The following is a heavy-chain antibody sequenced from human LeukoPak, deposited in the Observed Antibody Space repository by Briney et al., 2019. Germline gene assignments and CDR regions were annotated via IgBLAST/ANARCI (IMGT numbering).Heavy chain of an antibody. CDR1: GYTFTGYY. CDR2: INPNSGGT. J-gene: IGHJ4*02. V-gene: IGHV1-2*02. CDR3: ARTYPYDILTGYYWGFDY. Sequence: ASVKVSCKASGYTFTGYYMHWVRQAPGQGLEWMGWINPNSGGTNYAQKFQGRVTMTRDTSISTAYMELSMLRSDDTAVYYCARTYPYDILTGYYWGFDYWGQGTLVTVSS. D-gene: IGHD3-9*01.